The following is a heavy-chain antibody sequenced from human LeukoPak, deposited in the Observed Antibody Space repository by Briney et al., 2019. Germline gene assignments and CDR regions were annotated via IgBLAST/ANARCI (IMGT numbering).Heavy chain of an antibody. CDR2: VYYSGET. CDR3: AKTGYGGNPFDS. V-gene: IGHV4-39*01. Sequence: SETLSLTCTVSGASISSSSYSWGWIRQPPGKGLEWIGGVYYSGETHYNPSLESRVTISVDVSKNQFSLKLSSVTAADTAVYYCAKTGYGGNPFDSWGQGTQVTDSS. CDR1: GASISSSSYS. J-gene: IGHJ4*02. D-gene: IGHD4-23*01.